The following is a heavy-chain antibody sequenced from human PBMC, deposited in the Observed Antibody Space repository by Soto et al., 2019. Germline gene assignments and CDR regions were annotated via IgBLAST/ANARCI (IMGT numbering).Heavy chain of an antibody. J-gene: IGHJ4*02. V-gene: IGHV3-23*01. CDR3: AKDLPIASVHAFDY. D-gene: IGHD6-13*01. CDR1: GFTFSSYD. Sequence: EVQLLESGGGLVQPGGSLRLSCAASGFTFSSYDMSWVRQAPGKGLELVSAISGSGGSTYYADSVKGRFTISRDNSKNPLYLQMNSLRAEDTAVYYCAKDLPIASVHAFDYWGQGTLVTVSS. CDR2: ISGSGGST.